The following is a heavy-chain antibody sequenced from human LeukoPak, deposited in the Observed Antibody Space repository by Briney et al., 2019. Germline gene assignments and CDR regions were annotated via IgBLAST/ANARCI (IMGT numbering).Heavy chain of an antibody. CDR3: ARHDITIFGVVTSDAFDI. Sequence: SETLSLTCTVSGGSISPYYWSWIRQPPGKGLEWIGYIYYSGGTNYNPSLKSRVTISVDTSKNQFSLKLSSVTAADTAVYYCARHDITIFGVVTSDAFDIWGQGTMVTVSS. J-gene: IGHJ3*02. D-gene: IGHD3-3*01. CDR1: GGSISPYY. V-gene: IGHV4-59*08. CDR2: IYYSGGT.